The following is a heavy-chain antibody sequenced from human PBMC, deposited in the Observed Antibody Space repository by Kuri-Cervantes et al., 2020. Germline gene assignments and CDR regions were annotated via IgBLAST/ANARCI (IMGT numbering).Heavy chain of an antibody. D-gene: IGHD3-10*01. CDR3: ARGLRNYYGSGSYYKPTPRYYYIDV. V-gene: IGHV6-1*01. J-gene: IGHJ6*03. CDR1: GDSVSSNSAA. CDR2: TYYRSKWYN. Sequence: SETLSLTCAISGDSVSSNSAAWNWIRQSPSRGLEWLGRTYYRSKWYNDYAVSVKSRITINPDTSKNQFSLKLSSVTAADTAVYYCARGLRNYYGSGSYYKPTPRYYYIDVWGKGTTVTVSS.